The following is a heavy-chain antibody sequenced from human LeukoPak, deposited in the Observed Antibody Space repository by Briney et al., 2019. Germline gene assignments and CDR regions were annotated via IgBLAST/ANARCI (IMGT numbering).Heavy chain of an antibody. J-gene: IGHJ4*02. Sequence: ASVMVSCKASGYTFTSYDINWVRQATGQGLEWMGWMNPNSGNTGYAQKFQGRVTMTRNTSISTAYMELSSLRSEDTAVYYCARGHSWGSLYYFDYWGQGTLVTVSS. CDR1: GYTFTSYD. D-gene: IGHD3-16*01. V-gene: IGHV1-8*01. CDR2: MNPNSGNT. CDR3: ARGHSWGSLYYFDY.